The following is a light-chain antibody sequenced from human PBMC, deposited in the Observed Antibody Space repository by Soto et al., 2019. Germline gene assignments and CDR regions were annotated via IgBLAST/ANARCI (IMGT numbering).Light chain of an antibody. Sequence: EIVLTQSPGTLSVSPGERATLSCRASQSVSSTYLAWYQQKPGQAPRLLIYGASSRATGIPDRFSGSGSGTDFTLTISRLEPEDFAVYYCQQYVSSPPITFGHGTRLEIK. CDR3: QQYVSSPPIT. J-gene: IGKJ5*01. V-gene: IGKV3-20*01. CDR2: GAS. CDR1: QSVSSTY.